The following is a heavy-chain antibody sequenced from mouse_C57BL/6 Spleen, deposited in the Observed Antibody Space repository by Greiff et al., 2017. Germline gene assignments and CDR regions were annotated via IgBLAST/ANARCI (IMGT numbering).Heavy chain of an antibody. J-gene: IGHJ2*01. D-gene: IGHD1-1*01. V-gene: IGHV1-47*01. CDR2: FHPYNDDT. CDR1: GYTFTTYP. CDR3: ARGYYGSSYHFDY. Sequence: VKLQESGAELVKPGASVKMSCKASGYTFTTYPIEWMKQNHGKSLEWIGNFHPYNDDTKYNEKFKGKATLTVEKSSSTVYLELSRLTSDDSAVYYCARGYYGSSYHFDYWGQGTTLTVSS.